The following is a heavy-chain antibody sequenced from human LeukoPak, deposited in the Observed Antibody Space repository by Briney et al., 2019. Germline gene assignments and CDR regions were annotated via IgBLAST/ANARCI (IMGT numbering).Heavy chain of an antibody. CDR2: INTNSGGT. V-gene: IGHV1-2*04. CDR1: GYTFTGYY. Sequence: GASVKVSCKASGYTFTGYYMHWVRQAPGQGLEWMGWINTNSGGTNYAQKFQGWVTMTRDTSISTAYMELSRLRADDTAVYYCARARIYSSGWYDYWGQGTLVTVSS. CDR3: ARARIYSSGWYDY. D-gene: IGHD6-19*01. J-gene: IGHJ4*02.